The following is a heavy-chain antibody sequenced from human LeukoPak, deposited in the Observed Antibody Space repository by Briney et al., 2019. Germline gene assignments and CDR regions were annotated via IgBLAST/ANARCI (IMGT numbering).Heavy chain of an antibody. CDR3: AILPLDY. V-gene: IGHV4-34*01. J-gene: IGHJ4*02. CDR1: GGSFSDYY. Sequence: PSETLSLTCAVYGGSFSDYYWSWIRQPPGRGLEWIGEINHSGSTNYNPSLKSRVTISVDTSKNQFSLKLTSVTAADTAVYYCAILPLDYWGQGTLVTVSS. CDR2: INHSGST.